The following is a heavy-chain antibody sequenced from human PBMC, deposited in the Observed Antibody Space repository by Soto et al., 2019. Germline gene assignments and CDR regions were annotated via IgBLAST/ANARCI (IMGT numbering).Heavy chain of an antibody. D-gene: IGHD4-17*01. V-gene: IGHV1-69*06. Sequence: SVKVSFKASGGTFSSYAISWVRQAPGQGLEWMGGIIPIFGTANYAQKFQGRVTITADKSTSTAYMELSSLRSEDTAVYYCARAGIYGDYDYYYGMDVWGQGTTVTVSS. CDR2: IIPIFGTA. CDR3: ARAGIYGDYDYYYGMDV. J-gene: IGHJ6*02. CDR1: GGTFSSYA.